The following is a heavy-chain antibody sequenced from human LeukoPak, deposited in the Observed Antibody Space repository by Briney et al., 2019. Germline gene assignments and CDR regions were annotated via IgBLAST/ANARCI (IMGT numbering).Heavy chain of an antibody. V-gene: IGHV1-18*01. CDR2: ISAYNGNT. CDR3: AREYARGIAAAGTPTSY. Sequence: ASVKVSCKASGYTFTSYGISWVRQAPGQGLEWMGWISAYNGNTNYAQKLQGRVTMTTDTSTSTAYMELRSLRPDDTAVYYCAREYARGIAAAGTPTSYWGQGTLVTVSS. J-gene: IGHJ4*02. CDR1: GYTFTSYG. D-gene: IGHD6-13*01.